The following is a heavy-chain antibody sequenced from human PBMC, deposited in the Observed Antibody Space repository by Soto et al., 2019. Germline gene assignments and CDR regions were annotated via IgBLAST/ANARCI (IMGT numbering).Heavy chain of an antibody. V-gene: IGHV3-21*01. CDR3: ARGGYDYDYFDY. CDR2: IRSSSSYI. D-gene: IGHD5-12*01. CDR1: GFTFSSYS. J-gene: IGHJ4*02. Sequence: EVQLAESGGGLVKPGGSLRLSCAASGFTFSSYSMNGVRPAPGKGLEWVSHIRSSSSYIYYADSVKGRLTISRDNAKNSLYLQMNSLRAEDTAVYYCARGGYDYDYFDYWGQGTLVTVSS.